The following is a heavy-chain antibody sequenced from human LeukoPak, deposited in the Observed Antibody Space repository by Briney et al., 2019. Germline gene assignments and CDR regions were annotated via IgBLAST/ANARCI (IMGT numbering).Heavy chain of an antibody. CDR2: IKQDGSEK. CDR1: GFIFSGYW. V-gene: IGHV3-7*01. D-gene: IGHD2-2*01. CDR3: ARDQGYCSSTSCYSAVDY. Sequence: GGSLRLSCAASGFIFSGYWMTWVRQAPGKGLEWVANIKQDGSEKYYVDSVKGRFTISRDNAKKSLYLQMNSLRAEDTAVYYCARDQGYCSSTSCYSAVDYWGQGTLVTVSS. J-gene: IGHJ4*02.